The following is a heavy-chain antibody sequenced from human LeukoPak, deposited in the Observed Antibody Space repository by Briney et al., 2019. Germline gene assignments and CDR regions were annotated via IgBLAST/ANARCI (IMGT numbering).Heavy chain of an antibody. Sequence: ASVKVSCKASGGTFSSYAIRWVRQAPGQGLEWMGGIIPIFGTANYAQKFQGRVTITTDESTSTAYMELSSLRSEDMAVYYCARLYCSSTSCYGYGAFDIWGQGTMVTVSS. CDR1: GGTFSSYA. J-gene: IGHJ3*02. CDR3: ARLYCSSTSCYGYGAFDI. D-gene: IGHD2-2*01. CDR2: IIPIFGTA. V-gene: IGHV1-69*05.